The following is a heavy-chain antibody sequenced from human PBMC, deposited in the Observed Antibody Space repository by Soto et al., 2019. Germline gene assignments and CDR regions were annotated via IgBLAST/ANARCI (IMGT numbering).Heavy chain of an antibody. J-gene: IGHJ6*02. CDR2: INPNSSGS. CDR1: QYTFTDYY. Sequence: ASVKVSCKASQYTFTDYYVHWVRQAPGQGLEWMGWINPNSSGSNYAQKFQGRVTMTRDTSISTAYMDLSRLRSDDTAMYYCARAVSPSYYGMDVWGQGTTVTVSS. V-gene: IGHV1-2*02. CDR3: ARAVSPSYYGMDV.